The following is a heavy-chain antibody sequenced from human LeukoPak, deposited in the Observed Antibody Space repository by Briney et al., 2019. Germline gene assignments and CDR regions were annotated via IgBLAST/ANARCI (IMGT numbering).Heavy chain of an antibody. V-gene: IGHV1-8*01. CDR2: MSPNSGDT. Sequence: GASVKVSCKASGYTVTSYDFNWVRQATGQRPEWMGWMSPNSGDTGYAQKFQDRVTMTRNTSISTAYMELSSLRSDDTAVYYCARDRPKWLSSNFDYWGRGTLVTVSS. D-gene: IGHD3-22*01. J-gene: IGHJ4*02. CDR1: GYTVTSYD. CDR3: ARDRPKWLSSNFDY.